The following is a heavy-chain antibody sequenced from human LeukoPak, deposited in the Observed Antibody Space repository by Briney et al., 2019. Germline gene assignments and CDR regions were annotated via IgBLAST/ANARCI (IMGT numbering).Heavy chain of an antibody. CDR3: AAEGGTAPVTFDI. CDR2: IVVGSGNT. V-gene: IGHV1-58*01. J-gene: IGHJ3*02. CDR1: GFTFTSSA. D-gene: IGHD5-18*01. Sequence: SVKVSCKASGFTFTSSAVQWVRQARGQRLEWIGWIVVGSGNTNYAQKFQERVTITRDMSTSTAYMELSSLRSEDTAVYYCAAEGGTAPVTFDISGQGTMVTVSS.